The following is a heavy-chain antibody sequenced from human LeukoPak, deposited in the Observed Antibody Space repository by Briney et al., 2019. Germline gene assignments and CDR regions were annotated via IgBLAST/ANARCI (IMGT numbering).Heavy chain of an antibody. V-gene: IGHV3-30*18. D-gene: IGHD2-2*01. J-gene: IGHJ4*02. CDR3: AKSIVVVPAAPDY. CDR2: ISNDGSNK. CDR1: GFTFSSYG. Sequence: PGRSLRLSCAASGFTFSSYGMHWVRQAPGKGLEWVAVISNDGSNKYYADSVKGRFTISRDNSKNTLYLQMNSLRAEDTAVYYCAKSIVVVPAAPDYWGQGTLVTVSS.